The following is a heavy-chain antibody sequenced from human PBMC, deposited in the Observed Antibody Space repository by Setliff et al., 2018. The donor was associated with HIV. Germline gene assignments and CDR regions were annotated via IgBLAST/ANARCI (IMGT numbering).Heavy chain of an antibody. CDR3: AKGQGFCSMTSCALDWFGP. CDR1: GFTFSSYS. CDR2: ISSSSSYI. Sequence: GGSLRLSCAASGFTFSSYSMNWVRQAPGKGLEWVSSISSSSSYIYYADSVKGRFTISRDNAKNSLYLQMNSLRAEDTAVYYCAKGQGFCSMTSCALDWFGPWGQGTLVTVSS. D-gene: IGHD2-2*01. J-gene: IGHJ5*02. V-gene: IGHV3-21*01.